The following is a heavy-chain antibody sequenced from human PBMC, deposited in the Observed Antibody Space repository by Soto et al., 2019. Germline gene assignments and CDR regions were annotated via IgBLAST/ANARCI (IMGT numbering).Heavy chain of an antibody. CDR1: GGSFSGYY. V-gene: IGHV4-34*01. CDR2: INHSGST. J-gene: IGHJ6*03. Sequence: PSETLSLTCAVYGGSFSGYYWSWIRQPPGKGLEWIGEINHSGSTNYNPSLKSRVTISVDTSKNQFSLKLSSVTAADTAVYYCARVLSDYYYYYYMDVWGKGTTVTVSS. CDR3: ARVLSDYYYYYYMDV.